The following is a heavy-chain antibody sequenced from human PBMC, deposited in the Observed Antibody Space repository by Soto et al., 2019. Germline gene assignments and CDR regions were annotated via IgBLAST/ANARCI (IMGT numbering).Heavy chain of an antibody. CDR3: ARHTYYDLPWFDP. CDR1: GFTFSSYW. V-gene: IGHV3-7*01. J-gene: IGHJ5*02. CDR2: IKQDGSEK. Sequence: GGSLRLSCAASGFTFSSYWMSWVRQAPGKGLEWVANIKQDGSEKYYVDSVKGRFTISRDNAKNSLYLQMNSLRAEDTAVYYCARHTYYDLPWFDPWGQGTLVTVSS. D-gene: IGHD3-3*01.